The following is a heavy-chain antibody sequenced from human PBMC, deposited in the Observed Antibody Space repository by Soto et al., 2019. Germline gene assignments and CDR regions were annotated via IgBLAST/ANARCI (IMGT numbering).Heavy chain of an antibody. CDR3: ARDVSPGSSSWYFDAFDL. V-gene: IGHV3-7*05. J-gene: IGHJ3*01. Sequence: ERLVESGGVLVQPGGSLRLSCAASGFTFSSYWMTWVRQAPGKGLEWVANIKKDESKKSYLDSVRGRFTISRDNAKNAQYLQMDSLTAEDTALYYCARDVSPGSSSWYFDAFDLWGQGTMVTVSS. CDR1: GFTFSSYW. CDR2: IKKDESKK. D-gene: IGHD6-13*01.